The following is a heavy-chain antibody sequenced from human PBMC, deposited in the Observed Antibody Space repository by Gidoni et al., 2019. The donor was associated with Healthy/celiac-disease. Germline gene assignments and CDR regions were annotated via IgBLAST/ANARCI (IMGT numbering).Heavy chain of an antibody. D-gene: IGHD3-3*01. CDR2: INPNSGGT. J-gene: IGHJ4*02. V-gene: IGHV1-2*06. CDR1: GYTFTGYY. CDR3: ARWAGFWSGYSS. Sequence: QVQLVQSGAAVKKPGASVKVSCKASGYTFTGYYMHWVRQAPGQGLEWIGRINPNSGGTNYAQKFQGRVTMTRDTSISTAYMELSRLRSDDTAVYYCARWAGFWSGYSSWGQGTLVTVSS.